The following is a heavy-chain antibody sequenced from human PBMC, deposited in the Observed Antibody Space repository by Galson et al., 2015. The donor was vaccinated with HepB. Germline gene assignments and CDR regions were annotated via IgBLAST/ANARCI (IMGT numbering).Heavy chain of an antibody. CDR1: NGYLNSGVNY. Sequence: TLSLTCHVSNGYLNSGVNYWSWIRQSPGKGLEWIGYIFNTGSTYYNPSLRSRVFISVDESANQFSLEMTSVTAADTAIYFCADLPVGRHSQGDSWGQGTLVIVSS. V-gene: IGHV4-30-4*08. J-gene: IGHJ4*02. CDR2: IFNTGST. D-gene: IGHD1-26*01. CDR3: ADLPVGRHSQGDS.